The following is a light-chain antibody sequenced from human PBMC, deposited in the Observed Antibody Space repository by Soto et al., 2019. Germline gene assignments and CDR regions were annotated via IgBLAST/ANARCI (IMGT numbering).Light chain of an antibody. Sequence: EIVFTQSPGTLSLSPGERATLSCRASQTVGSAYLAWYQHKVGQAPRLLIYGTSSRATGIPDRFSGSESGTDFTLAISRLEPEDFAVYYCQHFGSSQITFGQGTRLEIK. CDR1: QTVGSAY. J-gene: IGKJ5*01. CDR3: QHFGSSQIT. CDR2: GTS. V-gene: IGKV3-20*01.